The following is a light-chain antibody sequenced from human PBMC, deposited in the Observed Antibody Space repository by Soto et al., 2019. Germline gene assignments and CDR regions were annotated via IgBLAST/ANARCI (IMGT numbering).Light chain of an antibody. J-gene: IGKJ1*01. CDR1: QSVLYSSNNKNY. CDR2: WAS. Sequence: DIVMTQSPDSLAVSLGERATINCKSCQSVLYSSNNKNYLAWYQQKPGQPPRLLIYWASTRESGVPDRFSGSGSGTDFTLTISSLQAEDVAVYYCQQYYNTAAFGQGTKVDIK. CDR3: QQYYNTAA. V-gene: IGKV4-1*01.